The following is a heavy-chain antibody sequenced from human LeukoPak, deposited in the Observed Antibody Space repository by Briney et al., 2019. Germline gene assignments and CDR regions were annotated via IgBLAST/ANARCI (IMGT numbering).Heavy chain of an antibody. CDR2: ISWNSGSI. Sequence: GGSLRLSCAASGFTFDDYAMHWVRQAPGKGLEWVSGISWNSGSIGYADSMKGRFTISRDNAKNSLYLQMNSLRAEDTALYYCAKDMGRYYYDSSAHAFDIWGQGTMVTVSS. J-gene: IGHJ3*02. CDR3: AKDMGRYYYDSSAHAFDI. CDR1: GFTFDDYA. D-gene: IGHD3-22*01. V-gene: IGHV3-9*01.